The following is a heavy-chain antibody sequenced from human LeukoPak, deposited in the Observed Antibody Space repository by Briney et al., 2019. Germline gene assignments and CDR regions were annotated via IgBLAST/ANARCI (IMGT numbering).Heavy chain of an antibody. D-gene: IGHD1-7*01. CDR3: ARKGVWNYVFVY. CDR1: GYTFTGDY. Sequence: ASVKVSCKASGYTFTGDYMHWVRQAPGQGLEWMGWINPNSGGTNSAQKFQGRVTMTRDTSISTVYMELNRLRSDDTGIYYCARKGVWNYVFVYWGQGSLVTVSS. V-gene: IGHV1-2*02. J-gene: IGHJ4*02. CDR2: INPNSGGT.